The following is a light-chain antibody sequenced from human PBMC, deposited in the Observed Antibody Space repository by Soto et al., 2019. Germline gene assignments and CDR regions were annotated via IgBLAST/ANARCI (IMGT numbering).Light chain of an antibody. J-gene: IGKJ4*01. CDR1: QSISYY. Sequence: DIQMTQSPSSLSASVGDRVTITCRASQSISYYLNWYQQKPGKAPKLLIYAASSLQSGVPSRFSGSGSGTDFTLTISSLQPEEFATYYCQQSYSTSPLTFGGGTKVEI. V-gene: IGKV1-39*01. CDR3: QQSYSTSPLT. CDR2: AAS.